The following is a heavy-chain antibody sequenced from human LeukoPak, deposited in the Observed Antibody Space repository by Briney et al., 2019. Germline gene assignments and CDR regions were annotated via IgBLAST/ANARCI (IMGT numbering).Heavy chain of an antibody. CDR2: IYTSGST. CDR1: GGSISSGDYY. V-gene: IGHV4-61*02. Sequence: SETLSLTCTVSGGSISSGDYYWTWIRQPAGKGLEWIGRIYTSGSTNYNPSLKSRVTISVDTSKNQFSLKLSSVTAADTAVYYCAREEIWDAFDIWGQGTMVTVSS. J-gene: IGHJ3*02. CDR3: AREEIWDAFDI.